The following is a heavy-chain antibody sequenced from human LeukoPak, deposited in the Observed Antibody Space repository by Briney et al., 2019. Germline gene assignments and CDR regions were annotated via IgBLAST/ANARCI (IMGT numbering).Heavy chain of an antibody. CDR2: ISWNSGSI. D-gene: IGHD3-3*02. CDR1: GCTFDYYA. Sequence: GRSLRLSCAASGCTFDYYAMHWVRQAPGKGLEWVSGISWNSGSIGYADSVKGRFTISRDNAKNSLYLQMNSLRAEDMALYYCAKAFRGDYYYMDVWGKGTTVTVSS. V-gene: IGHV3-9*03. CDR3: AKAFRGDYYYMDV. J-gene: IGHJ6*03.